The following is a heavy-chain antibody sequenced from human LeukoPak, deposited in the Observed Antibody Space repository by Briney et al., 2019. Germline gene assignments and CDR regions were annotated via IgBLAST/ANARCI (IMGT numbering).Heavy chain of an antibody. CDR3: ASIIAAANYYYMDV. CDR1: GGSFSGYY. V-gene: IGHV4-34*01. CDR2: INHSGST. J-gene: IGHJ6*03. Sequence: SETLSLTCAVYGGSFSGYYWSWIRQPPGKGLEWIGEINHSGSTNYNPSLKSRVTISVDTSKNQFSLKLSSVTAADTAVYDCASIIAAANYYYMDVWGKGTTVTVSS. D-gene: IGHD6-13*01.